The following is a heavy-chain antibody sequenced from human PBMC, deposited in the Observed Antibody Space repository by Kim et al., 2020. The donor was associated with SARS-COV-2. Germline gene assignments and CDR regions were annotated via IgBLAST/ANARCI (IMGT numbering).Heavy chain of an antibody. CDR1: GFTFSSYA. Sequence: GGSLRLSCAASGFTFSSYAMSWVRQAPGKGLEWVSAISGSGGSTYYADSVKGRFTISRDNSKNTLYLQMNSLRAEDTAVYYCAKGSNFGSPIARKGYYYYGMDVWGQGTTVTVSS. CDR3: AKGSNFGSPIARKGYYYYGMDV. V-gene: IGHV3-23*01. J-gene: IGHJ6*02. CDR2: ISGSGGST. D-gene: IGHD6-6*01.